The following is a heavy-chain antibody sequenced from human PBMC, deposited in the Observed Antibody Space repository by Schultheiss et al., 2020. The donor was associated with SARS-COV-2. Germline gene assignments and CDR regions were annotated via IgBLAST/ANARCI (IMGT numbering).Heavy chain of an antibody. Sequence: SETLSLTCTVSGGSISSGDYYWSWIRQPPGKGLEWIGYIYYSGSTYYNPSLKSRVTISVDTSKNQFSLKLSSVTAADTAVYYCASRSWGNWFDPWGQGTLVTVSS. CDR3: ASRSWGNWFDP. J-gene: IGHJ5*02. CDR2: IYYSGST. V-gene: IGHV4-30-4*08. CDR1: GGSISSGDYY. D-gene: IGHD1-26*01.